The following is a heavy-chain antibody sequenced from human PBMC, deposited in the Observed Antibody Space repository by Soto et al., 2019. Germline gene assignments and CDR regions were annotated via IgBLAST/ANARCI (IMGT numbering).Heavy chain of an antibody. CDR1: GYTFTSYY. CDR3: ARDPTTVVTTPAFDI. CDR2: INPSGGST. V-gene: IGHV1-46*01. Sequence: GASVKVSCTASGYTFTSYYMHWVRQAPGQGLEWMGIINPSGGSTSYAQKFQGRVTMTRDTSTSTVYMELSSLRSEDTAVYYCARDPTTVVTTPAFDIWGQGTMVTVSS. D-gene: IGHD4-17*01. J-gene: IGHJ3*02.